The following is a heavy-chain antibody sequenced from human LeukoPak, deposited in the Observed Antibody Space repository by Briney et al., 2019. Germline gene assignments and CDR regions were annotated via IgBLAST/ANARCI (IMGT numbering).Heavy chain of an antibody. Sequence: PGGSLRLSCAASGFTFSSYSMNWVRQAPGKGLEWVSYISSSGSTRYYADSVKGRFTISRDNARNSLYLQMNSLRAEDTAVYYCARGDHYDIWSNYQATKPLLFDYWGQGNQVTVSS. CDR3: ARGDHYDIWSNYQATKPLLFDY. V-gene: IGHV3-48*04. CDR2: ISSSGSTR. D-gene: IGHD3-3*01. J-gene: IGHJ4*02. CDR1: GFTFSSYS.